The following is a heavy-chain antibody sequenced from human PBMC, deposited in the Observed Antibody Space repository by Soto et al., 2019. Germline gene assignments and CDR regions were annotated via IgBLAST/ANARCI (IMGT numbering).Heavy chain of an antibody. D-gene: IGHD6-13*01. CDR3: ARSMVAAAGIGIDY. V-gene: IGHV3-30*04. CDR1: GFTFSSYA. J-gene: IGHJ4*02. CDR2: ISYDASNK. Sequence: GGSLRLSCAASGFTFSSYAMHWVRQAPGKGLEWVAVISYDASNKYYADSVKCRFTISSDNSKNTLYLQMNSLRAEYTAVYYCARSMVAAAGIGIDYWGQGTLVTVSS.